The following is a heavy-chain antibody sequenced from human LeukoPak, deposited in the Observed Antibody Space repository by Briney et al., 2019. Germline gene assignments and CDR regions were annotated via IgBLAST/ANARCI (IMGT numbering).Heavy chain of an antibody. CDR2: IWYDGSNK. D-gene: IGHD4-17*01. J-gene: IGHJ6*02. V-gene: IGHV3-33*01. CDR1: GFIFSSYG. Sequence: GGSLRLSCAASGFIFSSYGMHWVRQAPGKGLEWVAVIWYDGSNKYYVDSVEGRFTISRDNSKNTLYLQMNSLRAEDTAVYYCARTYGDYPPKFDYYGMDVWGQGTTVTVSS. CDR3: ARTYGDYPPKFDYYGMDV.